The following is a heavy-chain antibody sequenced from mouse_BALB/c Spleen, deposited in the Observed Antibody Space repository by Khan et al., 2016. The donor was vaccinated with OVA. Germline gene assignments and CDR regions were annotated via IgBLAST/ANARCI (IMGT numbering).Heavy chain of an antibody. CDR1: GFSLTSCG. J-gene: IGHJ3*01. CDR2: IWSGGST. Sequence: QVQLQQSGPGQVQPSQSLSITCTVSGFSLTSCGVHWVRQSPGKGLEWLGVIWSGGSTDYNAAFMSRLNISKVNSKSQVFFKMNSLQANDTSIYYCARNYDYDEGLAYWGQGTLVTVSA. D-gene: IGHD2-4*01. CDR3: ARNYDYDEGLAY. V-gene: IGHV2-2*02.